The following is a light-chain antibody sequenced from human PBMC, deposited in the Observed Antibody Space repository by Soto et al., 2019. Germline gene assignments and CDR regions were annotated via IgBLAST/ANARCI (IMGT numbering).Light chain of an antibody. CDR1: KHDIGVYDF. J-gene: IGLJ1*01. Sequence: QSALTQPPSASGSPGQSVTISCTGTKHDIGVYDFVSWYQHHPGKAPRLIIYEVGQRPSGVPDRFSGSKSGNTASLTVSGLHAADEADYFCKSYAGSNTYVFGSGTKVTVL. CDR2: EVG. V-gene: IGLV2-8*01. CDR3: KSYAGSNTYV.